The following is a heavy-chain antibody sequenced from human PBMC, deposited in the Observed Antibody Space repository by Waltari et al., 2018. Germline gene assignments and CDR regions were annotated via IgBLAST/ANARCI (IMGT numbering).Heavy chain of an antibody. CDR1: GFTFTSYA. D-gene: IGHD6-6*01. Sequence: EVQLLESGGGLVQPGGSLRLSCAASGFTFTSYALSWARQAPGKGLEWVSVIYSGGSSTYYADSVKGRFTISRDNSKNTLYLQMNSLRAEDTAVYYCAKDGGDSSSSRGAFDIWGQGTMVTVSS. J-gene: IGHJ3*02. CDR2: IYSGGSST. V-gene: IGHV3-23*03. CDR3: AKDGGDSSSSRGAFDI.